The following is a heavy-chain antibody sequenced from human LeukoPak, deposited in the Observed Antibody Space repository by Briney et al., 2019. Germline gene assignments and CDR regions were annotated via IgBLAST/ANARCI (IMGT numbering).Heavy chain of an antibody. CDR3: ARLFSDYLSSFDY. CDR1: GFTFSSYW. D-gene: IGHD6-25*01. J-gene: IGHJ4*02. CDR2: IKQDGSEK. Sequence: PGGSLRLSCAASGFTFSSYWMSWVRQAPGKGLEWVANIKQDGSEKYYVDSVKGRFTISRDNAKNSLYLQMNSLRAEDTAVYYCARLFSDYLSSFDYWGQGTLVTVSS. V-gene: IGHV3-7*03.